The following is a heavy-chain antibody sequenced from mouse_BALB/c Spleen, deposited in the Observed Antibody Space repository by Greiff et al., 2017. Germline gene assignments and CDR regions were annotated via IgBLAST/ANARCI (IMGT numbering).Heavy chain of an antibody. V-gene: IGHV1-80*01. CDR3: ARKLKYYGSSGYFDY. J-gene: IGHJ2*01. D-gene: IGHD1-1*01. CDR2: IYPGDGDT. Sequence: VQVVESGAELVRPGSSVKISCKASGYAFSSYWMNWVKQRPGQGLAWIGQIYPGDGDTNYNGKFKGKATLTADKSSSTAYMQLSSLTSEDSAVYFCARKLKYYGSSGYFDYWGQGTTLTVSS. CDR1: GYAFSSYW.